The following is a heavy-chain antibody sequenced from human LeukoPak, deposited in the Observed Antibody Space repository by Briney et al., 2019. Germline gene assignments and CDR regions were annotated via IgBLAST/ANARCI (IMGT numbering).Heavy chain of an antibody. V-gene: IGHV3-74*01. J-gene: IGHJ3*02. D-gene: IGHD5-18*01. Sequence: GGSLRLSCAASGFTFSSYAMHWVRQAPGKGLLWVSRINGEGSSAYYADSVKGRFTISRDNANNTLYLQMNSLRDEDTAVYYCTRADTGRLHGLDIWGQGTRVTVSS. CDR1: GFTFSSYA. CDR3: TRADTGRLHGLDI. CDR2: INGEGSSA.